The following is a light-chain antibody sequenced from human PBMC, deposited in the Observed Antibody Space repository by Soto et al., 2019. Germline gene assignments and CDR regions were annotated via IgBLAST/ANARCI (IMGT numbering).Light chain of an antibody. CDR2: DAS. CDR1: QSVSGW. J-gene: IGKJ1*01. V-gene: IGKV1-5*01. Sequence: DIHMTQSPSTVSASGGDTGTSTCLASQSVSGWLAWYQQKPGEAPKLLIYDASALPRGVPSRFSGSGSGTKFTLTIASLQPDDFATYYCQQYETFSGTFGPGTKVDIK. CDR3: QQYETFSGT.